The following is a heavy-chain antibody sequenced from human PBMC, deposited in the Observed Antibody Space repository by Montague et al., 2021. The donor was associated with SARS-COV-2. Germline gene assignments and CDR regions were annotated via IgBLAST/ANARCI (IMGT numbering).Heavy chain of an antibody. D-gene: IGHD2-15*01. J-gene: IGHJ3*02. V-gene: IGHV6-1*01. CDR3: ARTTTRMLYPENAFDI. CDR1: GDSVSRNTAP. Sequence: CAISGDSVSRNTAPSNCIRPSPSSGLSWLGRPYYRSKWYHGSAISLESRITINPDTSKNQFSLQLRSVAPEDTAVFYCARTTTRMLYPENAFDIWGQGTMVTVSS. CDR2: PYYRSKWYH.